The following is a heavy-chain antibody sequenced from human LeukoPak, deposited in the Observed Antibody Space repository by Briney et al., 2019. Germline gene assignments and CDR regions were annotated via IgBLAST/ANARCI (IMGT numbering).Heavy chain of an antibody. J-gene: IGHJ6*02. CDR1: GFTFDDYA. Sequence: GGSLRLSCAASGFTFDDYAMHWVRQAPGKGLEWVSGISWNSGSIGYADSVKGRFTISRDNAKNSLYLQMNSLRTEDTAVYYCAREGYQYCTTTDCALYGMDVWGQGTTVTVSS. CDR3: AREGYQYCTTTDCALYGMDV. CDR2: ISWNSGSI. D-gene: IGHD2-8*01. V-gene: IGHV3-9*01.